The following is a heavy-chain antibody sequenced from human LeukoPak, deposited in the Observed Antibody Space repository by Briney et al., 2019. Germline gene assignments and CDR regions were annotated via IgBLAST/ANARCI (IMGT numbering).Heavy chain of an antibody. CDR2: ISWNSGSI. CDR1: GFTFDDYA. D-gene: IGHD1-1*01. J-gene: IGHJ4*02. V-gene: IGHV3-9*01. Sequence: GGSLRLSCAASGFTFDDYAMHWVRQAPGKGLEWVSGISWNSGSIGYADSVKGRFTISRDNAKNSLYLQMNSLRAEDTAVYYCARGGERLDYWGQGTLVTVSS. CDR3: ARGGERLDY.